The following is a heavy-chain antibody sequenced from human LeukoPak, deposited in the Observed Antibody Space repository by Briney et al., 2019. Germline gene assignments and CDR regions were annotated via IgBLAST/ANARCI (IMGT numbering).Heavy chain of an antibody. V-gene: IGHV3-30*02. CDR1: GFTFSSYG. CDR3: ARGGRDYSNYEGAFDY. D-gene: IGHD4-11*01. CDR2: IRYDGSNK. J-gene: IGHJ4*02. Sequence: GGSLRLSCAASGFTFSSYGMHWVRQAPGKGLEWVAFIRYDGSNKYYADSVKGRFTISRDNSKNTLYLQMNSLRAEDTAVYYCARGGRDYSNYEGAFDYWGQGTLVTVSS.